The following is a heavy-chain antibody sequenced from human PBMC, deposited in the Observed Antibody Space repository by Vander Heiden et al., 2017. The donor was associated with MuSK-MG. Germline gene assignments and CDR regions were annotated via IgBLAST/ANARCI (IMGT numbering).Heavy chain of an antibody. CDR2: IIGRSDTI. V-gene: IGHV3-9*01. D-gene: IGHD7-27*01. CDR3: AEDVAPGSWYYYGMDV. CDR1: GFTFNDYA. J-gene: IGHJ6*01. Sequence: EVQLVESGGDLVQPGRPLRRPCVVSGFTFNDYAKHWVRQAPGKGLGWVEGIIGRSDTIGYAVVVMGRFTISRDNAKNSRYLRMNSLSADATALYYCAEDVAPGSWYYYGMDV.